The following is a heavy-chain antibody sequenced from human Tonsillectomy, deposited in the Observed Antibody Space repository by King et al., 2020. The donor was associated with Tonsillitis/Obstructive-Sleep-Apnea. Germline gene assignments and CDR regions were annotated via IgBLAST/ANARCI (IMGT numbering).Heavy chain of an antibody. CDR2: ISSSSSYI. Sequence: VQLVESGGGLVKPGGSLRLSCAASGFTFSNYSMNWVRQAPGKGLEWVSYISSSSSYIYYADSVKGHLTISRDNAKSSLYLQVNSLRPEDTAVYYCAREDYCSSAVCLDDSTDAFDIWGQGTLVTVSS. CDR3: AREDYCSSAVCLDDSTDAFDI. CDR1: GFTFSNYS. J-gene: IGHJ3*02. D-gene: IGHD2-2*01. V-gene: IGHV3-21*01.